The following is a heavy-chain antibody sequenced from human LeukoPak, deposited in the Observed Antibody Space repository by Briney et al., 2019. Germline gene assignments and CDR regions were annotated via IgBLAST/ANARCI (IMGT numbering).Heavy chain of an antibody. CDR3: AKETKERFGESSPD. D-gene: IGHD3-16*01. CDR2: ISGSGDIT. J-gene: IGHJ4*02. Sequence: GGSLRLSCAASGFNFRSYAMCWVRQAPGKGLEWISAISGSGDITYYTDSMKGRFTISRDNSKNTLYLQMNSLRADDTAVYYCAKETKERFGESSPDWGQGILVTVSS. V-gene: IGHV3-23*01. CDR1: GFNFRSYA.